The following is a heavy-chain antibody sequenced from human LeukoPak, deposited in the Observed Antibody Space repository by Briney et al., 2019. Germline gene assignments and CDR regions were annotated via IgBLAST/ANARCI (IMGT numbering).Heavy chain of an antibody. J-gene: IGHJ3*02. CDR1: GFTFSRYA. Sequence: PGGSLRLSCAASGFTFSRYAMHWVRQAPGKGLEWVAVISYDGSNKYYADSGKGRFTISRDNSKNTLYLQMNSLRAEDTAVYYCAREAEAFDIWGQGTMVTVSS. V-gene: IGHV3-30-3*01. CDR3: AREAEAFDI. CDR2: ISYDGSNK.